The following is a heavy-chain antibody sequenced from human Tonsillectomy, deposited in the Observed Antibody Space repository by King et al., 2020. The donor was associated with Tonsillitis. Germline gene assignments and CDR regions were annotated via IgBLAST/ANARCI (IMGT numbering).Heavy chain of an antibody. CDR2: IGTAGDT. Sequence: VQLVESGGGLVQPGGSLRLSCAGSGFTFRSYDMHWVRQATGKGLEWVSAIGTAGDTYYPGSVKGRFTNSSENAKNSLYLQMNSLRAEDTAVYYCARVSYGSGSYDYWGQGTLVTVSS. V-gene: IGHV3-13*01. CDR1: GFTFRSYD. D-gene: IGHD3-10*01. CDR3: ARVSYGSGSYDY. J-gene: IGHJ4*02.